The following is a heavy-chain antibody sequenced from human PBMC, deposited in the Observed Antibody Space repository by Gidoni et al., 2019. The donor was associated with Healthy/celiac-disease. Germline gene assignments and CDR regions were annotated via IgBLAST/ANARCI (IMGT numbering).Heavy chain of an antibody. CDR2: IRSKAYGWTT. D-gene: IGHD2-8*02. V-gene: IGHV3-49*03. J-gene: IGHJ5*02. CDR1: GFTFGDYS. Sequence: EVQLVESGGGLVQPGRSLRLSCKASGFTFGDYSLGWFRQAPGKGLEWVGFIRSKAYGWTTEYAASVKGRFTISRDDSKSIAYLQMNSLKTEDTAVYYCTRLSWYGRWGWFDPWGQGTLVTVSS. CDR3: TRLSWYGRWGWFDP.